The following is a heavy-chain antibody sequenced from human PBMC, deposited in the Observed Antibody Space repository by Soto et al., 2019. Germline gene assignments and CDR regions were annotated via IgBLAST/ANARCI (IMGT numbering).Heavy chain of an antibody. J-gene: IGHJ5*02. D-gene: IGHD3-22*01. CDR2: ISAYNGNT. V-gene: IGHV1-18*01. Sequence: ASVKVSCKASGYTFTSYGISWVRQAPGQGLEWMGWISAYNGNTNYAQKLQGRVTMTTDTSTSTAYMELRSLRSDDTAVYYCARDLRTLLKYYYDSSGNASWGQGTRVTVSS. CDR1: GYTFTSYG. CDR3: ARDLRTLLKYYYDSSGNAS.